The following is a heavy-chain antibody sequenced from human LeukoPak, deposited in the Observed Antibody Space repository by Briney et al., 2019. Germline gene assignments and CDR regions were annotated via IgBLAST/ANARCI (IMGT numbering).Heavy chain of an antibody. V-gene: IGHV4-61*02. CDR3: ARDFGYAFDI. CDR1: GGSISSGSYY. D-gene: IGHD3-16*01. J-gene: IGHJ3*02. CDR2: IYTSGST. Sequence: TLSLTCTVSGGSISSGSYYWSWIRQPAGKGLEWIGRIYTSGSTNYNPSLKSRVTMSVDTSKNQFSLKLSSVTAADTAVYYCARDFGYAFDIWGQGTMVTVSS.